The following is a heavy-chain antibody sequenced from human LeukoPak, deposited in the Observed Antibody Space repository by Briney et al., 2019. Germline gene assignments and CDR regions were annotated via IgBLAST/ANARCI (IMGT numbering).Heavy chain of an antibody. J-gene: IGHJ4*02. CDR2: IGGSNGIT. D-gene: IGHD5-12*01. V-gene: IGHV3-23*01. CDR3: ARNGNSGWGYFDY. CDR1: RFTINSYA. Sequence: PGGSLRLSCAASRFTINSYAMSWVRQDPGKGLEWVSVIGGSNGITFYVGSVKGRFTISRDNSKDTLYLQMNSLRAEDTAVYYCARNGNSGWGYFDYWGQGTLVTVSS.